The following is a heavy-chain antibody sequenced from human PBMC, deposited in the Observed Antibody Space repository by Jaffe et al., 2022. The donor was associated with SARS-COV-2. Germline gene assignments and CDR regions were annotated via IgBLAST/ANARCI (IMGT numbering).Heavy chain of an antibody. CDR2: IYYSGST. Sequence: QVQLQESGPGLVKPSETLSLTCTVSGGSISSYYWSWIRQPPGKGLEWIGYIYYSGSTNYNPSLKSRVTISVDTSKNQFSLKLSSVTAADTAVYYCAGQVMKYDSSVRPIDYWGQGTLVTVSS. D-gene: IGHD3-22*01. CDR1: GGSISSYY. J-gene: IGHJ4*02. CDR3: AGQVMKYDSSVRPIDY. V-gene: IGHV4-59*01.